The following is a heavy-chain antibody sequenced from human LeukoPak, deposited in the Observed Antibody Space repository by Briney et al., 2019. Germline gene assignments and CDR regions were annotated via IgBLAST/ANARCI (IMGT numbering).Heavy chain of an antibody. CDR1: GFTFTSFS. CDR3: ARGDFSNYDK. V-gene: IGHV3-21*06. CDR2: ISRSGSDI. D-gene: IGHD4-11*01. J-gene: IGHJ4*02. Sequence: GGSLRLSCAASGFTFTSFSLNWVRQAPGKGLEWVSSISRSGSDIYHADSVRGRFTISRDNAKNSVYLQMNSLRAEDTAVYYCARGDFSNYDKWGQGTLVTVSS.